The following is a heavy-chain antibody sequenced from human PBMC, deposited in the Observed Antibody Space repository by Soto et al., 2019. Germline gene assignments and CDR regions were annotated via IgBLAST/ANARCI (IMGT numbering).Heavy chain of an antibody. J-gene: IGHJ4*02. CDR2: ISYDGSNK. D-gene: IGHD3-3*01. CDR3: ARVRSGYYYYFDY. V-gene: IGHV3-30-3*01. Sequence: GSLRLSCAASGFTFSSYAMHWVRQAPGKGLEWVAVISYDGSNKYYADSVKGRFTISGDNSKNTLYLQMNSLRAEDTAVYYCARVRSGYYYYFDYWGQGTLVTVPQ. CDR1: GFTFSSYA.